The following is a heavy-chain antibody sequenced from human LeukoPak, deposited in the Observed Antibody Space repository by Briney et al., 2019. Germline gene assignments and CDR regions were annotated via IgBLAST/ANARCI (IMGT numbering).Heavy chain of an antibody. CDR3: ARRYSSGWYLGVIGRDVWFDP. CDR1: GGSFSGYY. D-gene: IGHD6-19*01. V-gene: IGHV4-34*01. CDR2: INHSGST. Sequence: SETLSLTCAVYGGSFSGYYWSWIRQPPGKGLEWIGEINHSGSTNYNPSLKSRVTISVDTSKNQFSLKLSSVTAADTAVYYCARRYSSGWYLGVIGRDVWFDPWGQGTLVTVSS. J-gene: IGHJ5*02.